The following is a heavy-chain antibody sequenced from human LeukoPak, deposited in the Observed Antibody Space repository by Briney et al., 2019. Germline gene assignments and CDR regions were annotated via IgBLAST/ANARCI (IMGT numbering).Heavy chain of an antibody. CDR2: IYTSGST. Sequence: PGGSLRLSCAASGFIFSTYWMSWIRQPAGKGLEWIGRIYTSGSTNYNPSLKSRVTMSVDTSKDQFSLKLSSVTAADTAVYYCARGVTQDDFWSGYYDALDIWGQGTMVTVSS. V-gene: IGHV4-4*07. CDR1: GFIFSTYW. D-gene: IGHD3-3*01. J-gene: IGHJ3*02. CDR3: ARGVTQDDFWSGYYDALDI.